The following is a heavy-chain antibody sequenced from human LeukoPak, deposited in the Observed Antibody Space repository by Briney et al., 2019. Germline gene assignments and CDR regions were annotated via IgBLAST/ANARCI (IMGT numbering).Heavy chain of an antibody. Sequence: GGSLRLSCAASGFTFSAHYMSWIRQAPGKGLEWVSYISSSGTTIYYADSVKGRFTISRDNAKNSLYLQMNSLRTEDTAVYYCARGDCSSTSCYYFDYWGQGILVTVSS. CDR3: ARGDCSSTSCYYFDY. CDR2: ISSSGTTI. D-gene: IGHD2-2*01. V-gene: IGHV3-11*04. J-gene: IGHJ4*02. CDR1: GFTFSAHY.